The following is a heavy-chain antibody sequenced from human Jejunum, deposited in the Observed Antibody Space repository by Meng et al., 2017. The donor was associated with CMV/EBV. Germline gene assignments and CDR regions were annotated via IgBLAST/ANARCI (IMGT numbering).Heavy chain of an antibody. CDR3: ATEYSSSPGVVLGDAFHI. CDR2: IRYDGNYK. CDR1: YG. D-gene: IGHD6-6*01. V-gene: IGHV3-30*02. J-gene: IGHJ3*02. Sequence: YGMFWVRQAPGKGLEWVSYIRYDGNYKYHSNSVKGRFTISRDDSKNTLYVQMNSLRDEDTAVYYCATEYSSSPGVVLGDAFHIWGQGTVVTVSS.